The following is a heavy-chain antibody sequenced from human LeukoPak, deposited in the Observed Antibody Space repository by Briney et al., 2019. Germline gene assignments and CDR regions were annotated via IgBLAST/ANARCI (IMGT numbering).Heavy chain of an antibody. CDR2: IYYSGST. D-gene: IGHD3-9*01. J-gene: IGHJ4*02. CDR1: GGSISSYY. Sequence: PSETLSLTCTVSGGSISSYYWSWIRQPPGKGLGWIGYIYYSGSTNYNPSLKSRVTISVDTSKNQFSLKLSSVTAADTAVYYCARDTADYDILTGYIGPWGQGTLVTVSS. V-gene: IGHV4-59*01. CDR3: ARDTADYDILTGYIGP.